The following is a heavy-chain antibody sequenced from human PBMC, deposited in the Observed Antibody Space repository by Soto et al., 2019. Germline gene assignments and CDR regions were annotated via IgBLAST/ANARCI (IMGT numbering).Heavy chain of an antibody. J-gene: IGHJ3*02. CDR2: ISKSGIDI. CDR3: APRKYGSFNIGAFDI. CDR1: GFSFSTYE. D-gene: IGHD1-26*01. Sequence: VRLSCAASGFSFSTYEMNWVRQAPGKGLEWVSYISKSGIDIYYADSVKGRFTISRDNANNSLYLQMNSLRAEDTAVYYCAPRKYGSFNIGAFDIWGQGTMVTVSS. V-gene: IGHV3-48*03.